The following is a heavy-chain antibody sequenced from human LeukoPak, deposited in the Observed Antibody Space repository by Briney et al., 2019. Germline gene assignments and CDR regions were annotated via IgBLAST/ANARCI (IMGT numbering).Heavy chain of an antibody. V-gene: IGHV3-48*04. CDR2: ISTSGSTI. J-gene: IGHJ4*02. CDR1: GFTFSSYW. D-gene: IGHD6-13*01. Sequence: PGGSLRLSCAASGFTFSSYWMHWVRQAPGKGLDWVSYISTSGSTIYYADSVKGRFTISRDNAKNSLYLQMNSLRAEDTAVYYCATSRGSWPDYFDYWGQGTLVTVSS. CDR3: ATSRGSWPDYFDY.